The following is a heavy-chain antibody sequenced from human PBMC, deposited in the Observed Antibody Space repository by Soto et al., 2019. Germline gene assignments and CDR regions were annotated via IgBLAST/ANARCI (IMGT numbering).Heavy chain of an antibody. CDR1: GFTFSSYG. J-gene: IGHJ6*02. CDR3: ARDGKRYYDFWSGYYKSLYYYYGMDV. D-gene: IGHD3-3*01. V-gene: IGHV3-33*01. Sequence: GGSLRLSCAASGFTFSSYGMHWVRQAPGKGLEWVAVIWYDGSNKYYADSVKGRFTISRDNSKNTLYLQMNSLRAEDTAVYYCARDGKRYYDFWSGYYKSLYYYYGMDVWGQGTTVTVS. CDR2: IWYDGSNK.